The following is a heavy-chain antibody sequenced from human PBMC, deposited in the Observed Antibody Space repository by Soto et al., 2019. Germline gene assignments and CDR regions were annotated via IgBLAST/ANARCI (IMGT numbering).Heavy chain of an antibody. J-gene: IGHJ6*02. V-gene: IGHV1-69*13. D-gene: IGHD6-13*01. CDR3: ARGYSSSWSQPLFYYYYGMDV. CDR1: GGTFSSYA. CDR2: IIPIFGTA. Sequence: SVKVSCKASGGTFSSYAISWVRQAPGQGLEWKGGIIPIFGTANYAQKFQGRVTITADESTSTAYMELSSLRSEDTAVYYCARGYSSSWSQPLFYYYYGMDVWGQGTTVTVSS.